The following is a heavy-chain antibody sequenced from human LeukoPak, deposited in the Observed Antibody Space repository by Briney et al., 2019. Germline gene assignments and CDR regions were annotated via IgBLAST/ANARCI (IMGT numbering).Heavy chain of an antibody. CDR2: ISGSGGST. Sequence: GGSLRLSCAASGFTFSSYAMSWVRQAPGKGLEWVSAISGSGGSTYYADSVKGRFTISRDNSKNTLYLQLNSLRAEDTAVYYCAKDAPVNIVVVPAANSWGQGALVTVSS. CDR3: AKDAPVNIVVVPAANS. D-gene: IGHD2-2*01. V-gene: IGHV3-23*01. CDR1: GFTFSSYA. J-gene: IGHJ4*02.